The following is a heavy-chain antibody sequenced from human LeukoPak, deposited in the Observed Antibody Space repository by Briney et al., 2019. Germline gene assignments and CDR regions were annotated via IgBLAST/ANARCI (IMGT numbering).Heavy chain of an antibody. V-gene: IGHV3-74*01. D-gene: IGHD3-10*02. Sequence: GGSLRLSCAASGFTFNTNWMHWVRQAPGKGLVWVSCINGDGSTTTYADSVKGRFTISRDNAKNTVYLQINNLRAEDTAVYYCARDRYYVPDNWGQGALVTVSS. CDR3: ARDRYYVPDN. J-gene: IGHJ4*02. CDR1: GFTFNTNW. CDR2: INGDGSTT.